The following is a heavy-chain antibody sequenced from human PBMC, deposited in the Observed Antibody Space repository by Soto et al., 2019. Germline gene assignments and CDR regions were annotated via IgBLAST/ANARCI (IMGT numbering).Heavy chain of an antibody. V-gene: IGHV1-24*01. CDR2: FDPEDGET. CDR3: ATVDPSPTYYYDSSGYFNAFDI. D-gene: IGHD3-22*01. CDR1: GYTLTELS. J-gene: IGHJ3*02. Sequence: ASVKVSCKVSGYTLTELSMHWVRQAPGKGLEWMGGFDPEDGETIYAQKFQGRVTMTEDTSTDTAYMELSSLRSEDTAVYYCATVDPSPTYYYDSSGYFNAFDIWGQGTMVTVSS.